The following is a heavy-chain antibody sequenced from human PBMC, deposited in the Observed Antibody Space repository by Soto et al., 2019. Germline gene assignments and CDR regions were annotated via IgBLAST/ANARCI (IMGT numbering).Heavy chain of an antibody. CDR1: GASISSGGHY. CDR3: ARDDSSGYYFVY. D-gene: IGHD3-22*01. V-gene: IGHV4-31*03. Sequence: QVQLQESGPGLVKPSPTLSLTCIVSGASISSGGHYWSWIRQHPGKGLEWIGYIYTSGSTYYNPSLKSRVTISMDTSKNQFSLKLTSVTAADTAVYFCARDDSSGYYFVYWGQGTLVTVSS. J-gene: IGHJ4*02. CDR2: IYTSGST.